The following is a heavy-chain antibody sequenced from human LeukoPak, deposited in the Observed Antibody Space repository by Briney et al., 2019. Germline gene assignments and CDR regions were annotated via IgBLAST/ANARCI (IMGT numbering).Heavy chain of an antibody. CDR3: TKYSGRIDY. Sequence: GGSLRLSCVASGFTFSDAWMSWVRQAPGKGLEWVAFIRGKAYGGTTEYAASVKGRLIISRDDSKSIAYLQMNSLKTEDTAVYYCTKYSGRIDYWGQGTLVTVSS. CDR1: GFTFSDAW. D-gene: IGHD5-18*01. V-gene: IGHV3-49*04. CDR2: IRGKAYGGTT. J-gene: IGHJ4*02.